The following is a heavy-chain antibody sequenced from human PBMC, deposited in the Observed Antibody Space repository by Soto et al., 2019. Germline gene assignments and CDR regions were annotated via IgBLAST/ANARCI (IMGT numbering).Heavy chain of an antibody. CDR1: GFTFSSYA. Sequence: PGGSLRLSCAASGFTFSSYAMSWVRQAPGKGLEWVSVISGSGSGTFYADSVKGRFTISRDNAKNSLYLQMNSLRAEDTAVYYCAGGYYYYVDVWGKGTTVTVSS. CDR3: AGGYYYYVDV. J-gene: IGHJ6*03. V-gene: IGHV3-23*01. CDR2: ISGSGSGT. D-gene: IGHD3-16*01.